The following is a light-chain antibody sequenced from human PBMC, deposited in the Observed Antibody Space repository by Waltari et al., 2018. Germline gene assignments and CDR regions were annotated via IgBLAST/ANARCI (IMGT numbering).Light chain of an antibody. CDR3: QQRVNWYA. CDR1: QSVNSF. CDR2: DAS. Sequence: IVLTQSPVTLSLSLGERATLSCRASQSVNSFIAWYQQKPGQAPRLLIYDASNRASGVPVRFRGSGSGTDFTLIISDLEPEDSGVYYCQQRVNWYAFGQGTKLEI. V-gene: IGKV3-11*01. J-gene: IGKJ2*01.